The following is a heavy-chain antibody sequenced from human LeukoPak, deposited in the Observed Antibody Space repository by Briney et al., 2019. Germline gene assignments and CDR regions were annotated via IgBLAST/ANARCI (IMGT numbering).Heavy chain of an antibody. Sequence: GGSLRLSCAASGFTFTSYAMSWVRQAPGKGLEWVSAISGSGYSAYYADSVKGRFTISRDNSKNTVNLQMNSLRIEDTAVYYCAKDHDFGVVGYWGQGTLVTVSS. CDR3: AKDHDFGVVGY. J-gene: IGHJ4*02. D-gene: IGHD3-3*01. V-gene: IGHV3-23*01. CDR2: ISGSGYSA. CDR1: GFTFTSYA.